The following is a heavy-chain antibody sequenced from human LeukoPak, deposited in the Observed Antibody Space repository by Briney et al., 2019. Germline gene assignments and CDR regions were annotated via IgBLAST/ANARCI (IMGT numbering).Heavy chain of an antibody. CDR3: ARAYYYASSAYYYFDY. J-gene: IGHJ4*02. CDR1: GFTVSSNF. CDR2: IYRTGST. D-gene: IGHD3-22*01. Sequence: GGSLRLSCAASGFTVSSNFMSWVRQAPGKGLEWVPLIYRTGSTYYADSVKGRFTVSRDSSKNTVYLQMSSLRAEDTAVYYCARAYYYASSAYYYFDYWGQGTLVTVSS. V-gene: IGHV3-66*01.